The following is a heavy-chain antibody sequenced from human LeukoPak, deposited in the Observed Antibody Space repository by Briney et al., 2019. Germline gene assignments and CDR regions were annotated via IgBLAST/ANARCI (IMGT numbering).Heavy chain of an antibody. CDR2: INPSTGAT. CDR3: ARLRYTGCGYPFDY. D-gene: IGHD3-22*01. V-gene: IGHV1-2*02. CDR1: GYTFSDYF. J-gene: IGHJ4*02. Sequence: GTSVKVSCIGSGYTFSDYFLHWVRQAPAQGIEWVGWINPSTGATNYAQSFQGRVTMASDTSIATVYMELSRLMSHDTAVYYCARLRYTGCGYPFDYWAQGTLVTVSS.